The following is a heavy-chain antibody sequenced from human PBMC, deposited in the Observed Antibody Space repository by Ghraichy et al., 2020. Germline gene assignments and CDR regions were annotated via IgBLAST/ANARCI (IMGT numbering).Heavy chain of an antibody. V-gene: IGHV4-34*01. Sequence: SQTLSLTCAVYGGSFSGYYWSWIRQPPGKGLEWIGEINHSGSTNYNPSLKSRVTISVDTSKNQFSLKLSSVTAADTAVYYCARPVTYYDFWSGYSYWGQGTLVTVSS. CDR1: GGSFSGYY. D-gene: IGHD3-3*01. J-gene: IGHJ4*02. CDR2: INHSGST. CDR3: ARPVTYYDFWSGYSY.